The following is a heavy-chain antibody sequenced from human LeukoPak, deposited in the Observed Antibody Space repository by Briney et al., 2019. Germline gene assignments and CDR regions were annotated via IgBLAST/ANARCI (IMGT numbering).Heavy chain of an antibody. Sequence: MASETLSLTCTVSGYSISSGYYWGWIRQPPGKGLEWIGSIYHSGSTYYNPSLKSRVTISVDTSKNQFSLKLSSVTAADTAVYYCARDLRIVGATTSYYYYMDVWGKGTTVTVSS. J-gene: IGHJ6*03. CDR3: ARDLRIVGATTSYYYYMDV. D-gene: IGHD1-26*01. CDR2: IYHSGST. V-gene: IGHV4-38-2*02. CDR1: GYSISSGYY.